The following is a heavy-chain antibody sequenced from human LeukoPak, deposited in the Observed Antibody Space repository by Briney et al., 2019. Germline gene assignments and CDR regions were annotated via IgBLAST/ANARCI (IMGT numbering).Heavy chain of an antibody. D-gene: IGHD3-22*01. V-gene: IGHV4-61*02. Sequence: PSETLSLTCTVSGDSISSGSYYWSWIRQPAGKGLEWIGRIYTSGSTNYNPSLKSRVTMSVDTSKNQFSLKLSSVTAADTAVYYCARDQYYYDSSGYQFDYWGQGTLVTVSS. CDR3: ARDQYYYDSSGYQFDY. CDR2: IYTSGST. J-gene: IGHJ4*02. CDR1: GDSISSGSYY.